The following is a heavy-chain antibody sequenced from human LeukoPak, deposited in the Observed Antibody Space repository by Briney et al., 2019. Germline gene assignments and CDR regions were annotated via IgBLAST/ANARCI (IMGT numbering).Heavy chain of an antibody. V-gene: IGHV1-8*01. Sequence: ASVKVSCKASGYTFTSFDINWVRQATGQGLEWMGWMNPNSGNTGYAQKFQGRVTMTRNTSITTAYMELSSLRSDDTAVYYCARESSSQELGYRYNHDAFDIWGQGTMVTVSS. CDR2: MNPNSGNT. CDR1: GYTFTSFD. D-gene: IGHD3-16*02. J-gene: IGHJ3*02. CDR3: ARESSSQELGYRYNHDAFDI.